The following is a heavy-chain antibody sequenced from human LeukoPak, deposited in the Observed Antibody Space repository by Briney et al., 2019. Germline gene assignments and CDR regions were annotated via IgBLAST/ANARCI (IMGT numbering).Heavy chain of an antibody. V-gene: IGHV4-61*01. CDR1: GGSVSSGSYY. J-gene: IGHJ4*02. Sequence: SETLSLTCTVSGGSVSSGSYYWSWIRQPPGKGLEWIGYIYYSGSTNYNPSLKSRVTISVDTSKKQFSLKLSSVTAADTAVYYCARDWDYWGQGTLFTVSS. CDR2: IYYSGST. CDR3: ARDWDY.